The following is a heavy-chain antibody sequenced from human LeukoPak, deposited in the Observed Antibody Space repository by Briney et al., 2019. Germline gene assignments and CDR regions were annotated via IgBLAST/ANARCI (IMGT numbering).Heavy chain of an antibody. Sequence: ASVKVSCKASGYTFTSYGISWVRQAPGQGLEWMGWISAYNGNTNYAQKLQGRVTMTTDTSTSTAYMELRSLRSDDTAVYYCARDLGLFGELFFDYWGQGTLVTVSS. CDR3: ARDLGLFGELFFDY. J-gene: IGHJ4*02. V-gene: IGHV1-18*01. CDR2: ISAYNGNT. CDR1: GYTFTSYG. D-gene: IGHD3-10*02.